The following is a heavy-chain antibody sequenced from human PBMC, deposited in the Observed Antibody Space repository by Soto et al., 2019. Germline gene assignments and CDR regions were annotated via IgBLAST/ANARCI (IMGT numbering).Heavy chain of an antibody. Sequence: QVQLVESGGGVVQPGRSLRLSCAASGFSFNNYAMHWVRQAPGKGLEWVTRISDDGSKKYFADSVKGRFTVSRDNSKNTLFLQMNSLKTEDTAVYYCAKSAHPAAVTLYYFDSWGQGTLVTVSS. V-gene: IGHV3-30*18. CDR1: GFSFNNYA. D-gene: IGHD4-17*01. CDR2: ISDDGSKK. CDR3: AKSAHPAAVTLYYFDS. J-gene: IGHJ4*02.